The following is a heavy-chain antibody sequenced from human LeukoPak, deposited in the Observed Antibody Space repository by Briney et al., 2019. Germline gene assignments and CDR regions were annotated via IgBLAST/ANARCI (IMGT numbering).Heavy chain of an antibody. CDR1: GFTFSSYG. Sequence: LAGGSLRLSCAASGFTFSSYGMHWVRQAPGKGLEWVAVISYDGSNKYYADSVKGRFTISRDNSKNTLYLQMNSLRAEDTAVYYCARDPHIAAAGYFDYWGQGTLVTVSS. CDR3: ARDPHIAAAGYFDY. D-gene: IGHD6-13*01. V-gene: IGHV3-30*03. J-gene: IGHJ4*02. CDR2: ISYDGSNK.